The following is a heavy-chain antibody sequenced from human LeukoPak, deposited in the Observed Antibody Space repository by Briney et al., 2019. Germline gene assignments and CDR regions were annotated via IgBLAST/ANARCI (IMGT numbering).Heavy chain of an antibody. D-gene: IGHD3-3*01. CDR3: ARGSPLYFWSGYYPLYWFDP. CDR2: INHSGST. CDR1: GGSFSGYY. V-gene: IGHV4-34*01. Sequence: PSETLSLTCAVYGGSFSGYYWSWIRQPPGKGLEWIGEINHSGSTNYSPSLKSRVTISVDTSKNQFSLKLSSVTAADTAVYYCARGSPLYFWSGYYPLYWFDPWGQGTLVTVSS. J-gene: IGHJ5*02.